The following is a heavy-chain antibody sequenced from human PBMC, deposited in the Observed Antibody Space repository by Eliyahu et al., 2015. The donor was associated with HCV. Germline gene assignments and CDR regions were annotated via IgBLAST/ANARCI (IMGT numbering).Heavy chain of an antibody. CDR2: IWYDGSNK. D-gene: IGHD6-19*01. Sequence: GLEWVAVIWYDGSNKYYADSVKGRFTISRDNSKNTLYLQMNSLRAEDTAVYYCARDRRRVAVAMGVDKRENWFDPWGQGTLVTVSS. J-gene: IGHJ5*02. V-gene: IGHV3-33*01. CDR3: ARDRRRVAVAMGVDKRENWFDP.